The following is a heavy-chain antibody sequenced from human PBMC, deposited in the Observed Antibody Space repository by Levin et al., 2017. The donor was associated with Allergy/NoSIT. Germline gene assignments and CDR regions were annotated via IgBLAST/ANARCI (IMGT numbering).Heavy chain of an antibody. CDR2: IYYSGST. J-gene: IGHJ4*02. V-gene: IGHV4-59*12. CDR3: AGEAYYYGSGSNY. D-gene: IGHD3-10*01. CDR1: GGSISSYY. Sequence: TTSETLSLTCTVSGGSISSYYWSWIRQPPGKGLEWIGYIYYSGSTNYNPSLKSRVTISVDTSKNQFSLKLSSVTAADTAVYYCAGEAYYYGSGSNYWGQGTLVTVSS.